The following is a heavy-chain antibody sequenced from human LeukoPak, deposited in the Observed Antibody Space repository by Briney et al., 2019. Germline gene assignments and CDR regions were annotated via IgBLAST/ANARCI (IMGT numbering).Heavy chain of an antibody. CDR1: GYTFTSYG. D-gene: IGHD5-12*01. CDR3: ARSVDIVATIRSFDY. V-gene: IGHV1-18*01. J-gene: IGHJ4*02. CDR2: ISAYNGNT. Sequence: ASVKVSCKASGYTFTSYGISWVRQAPGQGLEWMGWISAYNGNTNYAHKLQGRVTMTTDTSTSTAYMELRSLRSDDTAVYYCARSVDIVATIRSFDYWGQGTLVTVSS.